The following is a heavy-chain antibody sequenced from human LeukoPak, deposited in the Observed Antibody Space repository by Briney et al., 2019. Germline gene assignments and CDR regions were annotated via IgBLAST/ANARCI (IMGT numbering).Heavy chain of an antibody. V-gene: IGHV3-21*01. Sequence: GGSLRLSCAASPGITFSDYWMNWVRQAPGKGLEWVSSISSSSSYIYYADSVKGRFTISRDNAKNSLYLQMNSLRAEDTAVYYCARDQKPYDYVDAFDIWGQGTMVTVSS. D-gene: IGHD3-16*01. CDR1: PGITFSDYW. CDR3: ARDQKPYDYVDAFDI. J-gene: IGHJ3*02. CDR2: ISSSSSYI.